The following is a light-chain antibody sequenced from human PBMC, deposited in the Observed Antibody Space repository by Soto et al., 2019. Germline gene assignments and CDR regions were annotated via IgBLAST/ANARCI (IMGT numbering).Light chain of an antibody. CDR1: QDIATY. CDR2: DAS. J-gene: IGKJ1*01. Sequence: DIQMTQSPSSLSASVGNRVTITCQASQDIATYLNWYQQKPGKAPNLLIYDASNLETGVPSRFSGGGSGTHFTFTISNLQPDDIATYYCQQYDNLPPTWTFGQGTKVEIE. CDR3: QQYDNLPPTWT. V-gene: IGKV1-33*01.